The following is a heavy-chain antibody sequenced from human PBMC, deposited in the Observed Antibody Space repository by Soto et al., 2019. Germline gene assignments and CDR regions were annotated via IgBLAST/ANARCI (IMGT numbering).Heavy chain of an antibody. J-gene: IGHJ6*02. D-gene: IGHD1-7*01. CDR3: ARDLGVTGTTPGMDV. CDR2: IAFTGSAT. V-gene: IGHV3-23*01. CDR1: GFTFHDYA. Sequence: GSLRLSCATSGFTFHDYAMSWVRQAPGKGLEWVSAIAFTGSATYYADSVKGRFTISRDNSKNTLYLQMNSLRAEDTAVYYCARDLGVTGTTPGMDVWGQGTTVTVSS.